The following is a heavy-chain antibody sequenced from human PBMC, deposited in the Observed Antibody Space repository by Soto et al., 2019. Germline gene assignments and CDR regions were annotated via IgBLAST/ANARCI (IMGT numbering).Heavy chain of an antibody. Sequence: QVQLVQSGAEVKKPGASVKVSCKASGYTFTSYAMHWVRQAPGQRLEWMGWINAGNGNTKYSQKFQGRVTITRDTSASTAYMELSSLRSDDTAVYYCARSVRFGELRYFDYWGQGTLVTVSS. CDR3: ARSVRFGELRYFDY. D-gene: IGHD3-10*01. CDR2: INAGNGNT. J-gene: IGHJ4*02. V-gene: IGHV1-3*01. CDR1: GYTFTSYA.